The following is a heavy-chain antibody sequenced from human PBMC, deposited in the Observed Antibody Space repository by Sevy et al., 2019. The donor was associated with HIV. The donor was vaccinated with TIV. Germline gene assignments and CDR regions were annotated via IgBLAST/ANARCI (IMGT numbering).Heavy chain of an antibody. D-gene: IGHD4-17*01. Sequence: GGSLRLSCAASGFTFSSYGVHWVRQAPGKGLEWVAFIRYDGSNKYYADSVKGRFTISRDNSKNTLYLQMNSLRAEDTAVYYCAKPLDADYGDYPLGGGMDVWSKGTTVTVSS. CDR3: AKPLDADYGDYPLGGGMDV. V-gene: IGHV3-30*02. J-gene: IGHJ6*03. CDR1: GFTFSSYG. CDR2: IRYDGSNK.